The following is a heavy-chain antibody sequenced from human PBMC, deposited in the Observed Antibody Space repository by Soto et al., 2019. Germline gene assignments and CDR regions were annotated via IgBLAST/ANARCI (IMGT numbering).Heavy chain of an antibody. V-gene: IGHV1-8*01. D-gene: IGHD3-16*01. J-gene: IGHJ5*02. CDR1: GYTFTTYD. CDR2: INPNSGNT. CDR3: ATDFFDDSYAYYPDQ. Sequence: QVQLVQSGAEVRKPGASVKVSCQTSGYTFTTYDINWVRQATGQGLEWMGWINPNSGNTGYAQNVQGRVTLTRNTSISTAYMELSGLKSEDTAGYYCATDFFDDSYAYYPDQCGQGTVVTVSS.